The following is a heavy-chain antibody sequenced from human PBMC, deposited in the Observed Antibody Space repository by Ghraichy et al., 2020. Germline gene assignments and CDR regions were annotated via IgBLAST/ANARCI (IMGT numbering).Heavy chain of an antibody. D-gene: IGHD6-13*01. CDR1: GFTFSSYA. Sequence: GESLNISCAASGFTFSSYAMHWVRQAPGKGLEWVAVISYDGSNKYYADSVKGRFTISRDNSKNTLYLQMNSLRAEDTAVYYCAREEQQLGTFDYWGQGTLVTVSS. J-gene: IGHJ4*02. CDR2: ISYDGSNK. V-gene: IGHV3-30*04. CDR3: AREEQQLGTFDY.